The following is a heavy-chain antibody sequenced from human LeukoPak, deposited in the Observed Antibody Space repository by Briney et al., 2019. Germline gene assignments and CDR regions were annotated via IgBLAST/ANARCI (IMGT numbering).Heavy chain of an antibody. D-gene: IGHD3-3*01. Sequence: PSETLSLTCTVSGGSISSYYWSWIRQPPGKGLEWIGYIYYSGSTNYNPSLKSRVTISVDTSKNQFSLKLSSVTAADTAVYYCARDSSRITIFGVVRAFDYWGQGTLVTVSS. J-gene: IGHJ4*02. CDR2: IYYSGST. CDR3: ARDSSRITIFGVVRAFDY. CDR1: GGSISSYY. V-gene: IGHV4-59*01.